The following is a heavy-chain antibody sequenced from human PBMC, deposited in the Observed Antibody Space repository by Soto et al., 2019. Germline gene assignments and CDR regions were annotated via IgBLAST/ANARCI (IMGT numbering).Heavy chain of an antibody. CDR3: AKADVVVVPAAMPFDF. CDR2: ISYDGSDK. D-gene: IGHD2-2*01. CDR1: GFTFSSYA. J-gene: IGHJ4*02. Sequence: QGQLVESGGGVVQPGRSLRLSCAASGFTFSSYAMHWVRQAPGKGLEWVAVISYDGSDKYYGDSVKGRFTISRDNSKNTLFLQMNSLRVEDTAVYYCAKADVVVVPAAMPFDFWGQGTLVTVSP. V-gene: IGHV3-30*18.